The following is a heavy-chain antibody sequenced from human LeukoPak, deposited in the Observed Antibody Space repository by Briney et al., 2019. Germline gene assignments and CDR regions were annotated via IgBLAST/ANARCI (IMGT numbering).Heavy chain of an antibody. V-gene: IGHV3-30*02. D-gene: IGHD1-26*01. Sequence: PGGSLRLSCAASGFTFNRRGMHWVRQAPGKGLEWVAFIRYDGGETFYADFVKGRFTISRDNSKNTLSLQLNTLRPEDTALYYCARGLGIVGATLDYWGQGTLVTVSS. CDR2: IRYDGGET. CDR3: ARGLGIVGATLDY. CDR1: GFTFNRRG. J-gene: IGHJ4*02.